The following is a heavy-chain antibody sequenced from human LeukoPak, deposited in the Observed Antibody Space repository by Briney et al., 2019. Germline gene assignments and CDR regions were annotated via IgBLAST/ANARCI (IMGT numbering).Heavy chain of an antibody. CDR1: GYSFTTFG. D-gene: IGHD1-14*01. Sequence: ASVKVSCKASGYSFTTFGITWMRQAPGQGLEWLGWISTYNGNTNYAQKFQGRVTMTTDTSTSTAYMELRSLGSDDTAVYYCALSERPYDAFDIWGQGTMVTVSS. V-gene: IGHV1-18*01. CDR2: ISTYNGNT. J-gene: IGHJ3*02. CDR3: ALSERPYDAFDI.